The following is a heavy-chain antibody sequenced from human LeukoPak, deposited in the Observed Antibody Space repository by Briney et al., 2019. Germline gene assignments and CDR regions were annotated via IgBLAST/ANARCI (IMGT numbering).Heavy chain of an antibody. V-gene: IGHV3-21*01. CDR1: GFTFSSYS. Sequence: GGSLRLSCAASGFTFSSYSMNWVRQAPGKGLEWVSSISSSSSYIYYADSVKGRFTISRDNAKNSLYLQMNSLRAADTAVYYCARGRTGDFDYWGQGTLVTVSS. D-gene: IGHD7-27*01. CDR2: ISSSSSYI. J-gene: IGHJ4*02. CDR3: ARGRTGDFDY.